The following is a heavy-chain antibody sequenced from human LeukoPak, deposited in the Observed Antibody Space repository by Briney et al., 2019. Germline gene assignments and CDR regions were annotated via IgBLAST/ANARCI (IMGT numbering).Heavy chain of an antibody. CDR1: GFTFSSYA. CDR3: AKMASGSSSSPYYFDY. D-gene: IGHD6-6*01. V-gene: IGHV3-23*01. Sequence: PGGSLRLSCAASGFTFSSYAMSWVRQAPGKGLEWVSAISGSGGSTYYADSVKGRFTISRDNSKNTLYLQMNSLRAEDTAVYYCAKMASGSSSSPYYFDYWGQGTLVTVSS. CDR2: ISGSGGST. J-gene: IGHJ4*02.